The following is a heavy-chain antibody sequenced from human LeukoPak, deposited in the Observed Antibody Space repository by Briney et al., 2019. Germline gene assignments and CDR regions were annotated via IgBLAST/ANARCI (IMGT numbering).Heavy chain of an antibody. V-gene: IGHV3-49*03. CDR3: TRDRPPSPNCSGGSCLVLNAFDI. J-gene: IGHJ3*02. Sequence: GGSLRLSCTASGFTFGDYAMSWFRQAPGKGLEWVGFIRSKAYGGTTEYAASVKGRFAISRDDSKSIAYLQMNSLKTEDTAVYYCTRDRPPSPNCSGGSCLVLNAFDIWGQGTMVTVSS. CDR1: GFTFGDYA. D-gene: IGHD2-15*01. CDR2: IRSKAYGGTT.